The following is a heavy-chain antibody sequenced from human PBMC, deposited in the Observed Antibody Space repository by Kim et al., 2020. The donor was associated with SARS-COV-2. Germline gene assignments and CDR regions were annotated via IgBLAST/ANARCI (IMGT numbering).Heavy chain of an antibody. CDR3: ARDSSSRYYYDSSEGRAIDY. J-gene: IGHJ4*02. CDR2: IYYSGST. CDR1: GGSISSGGYY. Sequence: SETLSLTCTVSGGSISSGGYYWSWIRQHPGKGLEWIGYIYYSGSTYYNPSLKSRVTISVDTSKNQFSLKLSSVTAADTAVYYCARDSSSRYYYDSSEGRAIDYWGQGTLVTVSS. V-gene: IGHV4-31*03. D-gene: IGHD3-22*01.